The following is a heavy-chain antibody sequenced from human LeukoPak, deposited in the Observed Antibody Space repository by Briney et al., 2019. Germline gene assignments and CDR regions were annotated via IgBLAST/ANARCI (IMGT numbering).Heavy chain of an antibody. CDR2: IIPIFGTA. J-gene: IGHJ4*02. V-gene: IGHV1-69*13. D-gene: IGHD3-22*01. CDR1: GGTFSSYA. CDR3: AREAGSGYYPYFDN. Sequence: ASVKVSCKASGGTFSSYAISWVRQAPGQGLEWMGGIIPIFGTANYAQKFQGRVTITADESTSTAYMELSSLRSDDTAVYYCAREAGSGYYPYFDNWGQGTLVTVSS.